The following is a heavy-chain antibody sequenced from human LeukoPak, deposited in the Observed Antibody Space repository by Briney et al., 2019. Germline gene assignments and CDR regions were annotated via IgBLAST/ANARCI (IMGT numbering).Heavy chain of an antibody. J-gene: IGHJ4*02. CDR2: IIPIFGTA. CDR3: AGPMGCSSTSCYAWRVVY. V-gene: IGHV1-69*13. CDR1: GGTFSSYA. D-gene: IGHD2-2*01. Sequence: EASVKVSCKASGGTFSSYAISWVRQAPGQGLEWMGGIIPIFGTANYAQKFQGRVTITADESTSTAYMELSSLRSEDTAVYYCAGPMGCSSTSCYAWRVVYWGQGTLVTVSS.